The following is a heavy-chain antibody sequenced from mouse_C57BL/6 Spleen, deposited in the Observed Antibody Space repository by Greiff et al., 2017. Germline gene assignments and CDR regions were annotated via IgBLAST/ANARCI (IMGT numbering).Heavy chain of an antibody. D-gene: IGHD1-1*02. CDR2: IDPETGGT. Sequence: QVQLQQSGAELVRPGASVTLSCKASGYTFTDYEMHWVKQTPVHGLEWIGAIDPETGGTAYNQKFKGKAILTADKSSSTAYMELRSLTSEDSAVYYCTRRTLYGYYAMDYWGQGTSVTVSS. CDR3: TRRTLYGYYAMDY. CDR1: GYTFTDYE. V-gene: IGHV1-15*01. J-gene: IGHJ4*01.